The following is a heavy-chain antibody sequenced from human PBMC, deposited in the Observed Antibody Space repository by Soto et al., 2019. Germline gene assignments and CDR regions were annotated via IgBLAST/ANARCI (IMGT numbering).Heavy chain of an antibody. CDR2: IYSSGST. V-gene: IGHV4-4*07. J-gene: IGHJ3*02. CDR3: GRREGVGGGHDI. CDR1: GGSISGYY. Sequence: QVQLQESGPGLVKPSETLSLTCTVSGGSISGYYWSWIRQPAGKGLEWIGRIYSSGSTNDNPSLQGRVPRSVDTSGNHFSLRLNSGTAADTAVYYCGRREGVGGGHDIWGQGTMVTVSS. D-gene: IGHD1-26*01.